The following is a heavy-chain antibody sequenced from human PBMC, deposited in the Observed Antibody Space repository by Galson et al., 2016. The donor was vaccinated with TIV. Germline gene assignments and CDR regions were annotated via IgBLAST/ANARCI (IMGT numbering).Heavy chain of an antibody. CDR3: ARASDTMLRGVLIYHFAY. D-gene: IGHD3-10*01. Sequence: LRLSCAVSGFTFSTYSINWVRQAPGKGLEWVASISRSSSHISYADSLKGRFTISRDNAKNSLYLQMNSLRADDTAVYYCARASDTMLRGVLIYHFAYWGQGMLVTVSS. J-gene: IGHJ4*02. CDR1: GFTFSTYS. CDR2: ISRSSSHI. V-gene: IGHV3-21*01.